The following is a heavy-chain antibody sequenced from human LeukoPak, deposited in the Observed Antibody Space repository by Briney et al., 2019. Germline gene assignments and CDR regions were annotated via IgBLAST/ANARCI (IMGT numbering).Heavy chain of an antibody. J-gene: IGHJ3*02. CDR3: ARGMNSGGYFKGKDAFDI. V-gene: IGHV1-46*01. CDR2: INPSGGST. Sequence: ASVKVSCKASGYTFTSYYMHWVRQAPGQGLEWMGIINPSGGSTSYAQKFQGRVTMTRDTSTSTVYMELSSLRSEDTAVYYCARGMNSGGYFKGKDAFDIWGQGTMVTVSS. D-gene: IGHD1-26*01. CDR1: GYTFTSYY.